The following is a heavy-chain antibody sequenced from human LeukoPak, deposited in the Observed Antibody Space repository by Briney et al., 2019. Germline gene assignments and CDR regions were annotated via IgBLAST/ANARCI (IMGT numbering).Heavy chain of an antibody. CDR2: INHSGSS. CDR1: GGSFSGYY. CDR3: VRHVARAFDI. Sequence: SETLSLTCAVYGGSFSGYYWSWIRQPPGKGLEWVGEINHSGSSKYNPSLKSRVTISIDTSKNQLSLKLSSVTAADTAVYSCVRHVARAFDIWGQGTKVTVSS. J-gene: IGHJ3*02. V-gene: IGHV4-34*01.